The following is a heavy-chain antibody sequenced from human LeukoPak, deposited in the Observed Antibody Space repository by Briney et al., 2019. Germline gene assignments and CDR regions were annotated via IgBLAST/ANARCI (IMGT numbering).Heavy chain of an antibody. J-gene: IGHJ4*02. CDR2: ISGNSIST. CDR3: AKVLRFLEWVYDY. Sequence: GGSLRLSCAASGFTFSGYAMSWVRQAPGKGLEWVSVISGNSISTYYADSVKGRFTISRDNSKNTLYLQMNSLRAEDTAVYYCAKVLRFLEWVYDYWGQGTLVTVSS. CDR1: GFTFSGYA. V-gene: IGHV3-23*01. D-gene: IGHD3-3*01.